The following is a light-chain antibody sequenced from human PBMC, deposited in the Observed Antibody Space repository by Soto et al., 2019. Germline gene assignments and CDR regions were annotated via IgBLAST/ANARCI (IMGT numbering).Light chain of an antibody. J-gene: IGLJ1*01. CDR1: RSNIGSNA. Sequence: QSVLTQPPSASGAPGQRVTISSSGSRSNIGSNAVSWYQQLPGKAPKLLIYDNNQRPSGVPDRFSASKSGTSASLAISGLQSEDEADYYCAVWDDSQNGFFAFGTGTKV. CDR2: DNN. V-gene: IGLV1-44*01. CDR3: AVWDDSQNGFFA.